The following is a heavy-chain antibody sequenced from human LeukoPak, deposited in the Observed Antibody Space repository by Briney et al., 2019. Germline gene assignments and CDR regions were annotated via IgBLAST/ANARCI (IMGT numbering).Heavy chain of an antibody. CDR3: ARDPVAGTFGAFDI. J-gene: IGHJ3*02. D-gene: IGHD6-19*01. V-gene: IGHV1-2*02. CDR2: INPNSGGT. CDR1: GYTFTGYY. Sequence: GASVKVYCKASGYTFTGYYMHWVRQAPGQGLEWMGWINPNSGGTNYAQKFQGRVTMTRDTSISTAYMELSRLRSDDTAVYYCARDPVAGTFGAFDIWGQGTMVTVSS.